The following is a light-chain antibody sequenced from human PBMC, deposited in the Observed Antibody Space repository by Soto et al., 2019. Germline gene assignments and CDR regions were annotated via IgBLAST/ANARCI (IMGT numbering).Light chain of an antibody. Sequence: DIQMTQSPSSLSASVGDRVTITCRASQGISNYLAWYQQKPGKVPKLLIYDAATLQSGVSCRFSGSGSGTDFTLTISSLQPEDVATYYCQKYNSAPQTFGQGTKVEIK. CDR2: DAA. CDR3: QKYNSAPQT. V-gene: IGKV1-27*01. CDR1: QGISNY. J-gene: IGKJ1*01.